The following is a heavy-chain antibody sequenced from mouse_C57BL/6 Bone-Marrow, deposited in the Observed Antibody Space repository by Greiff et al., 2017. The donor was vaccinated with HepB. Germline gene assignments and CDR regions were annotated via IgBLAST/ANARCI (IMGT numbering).Heavy chain of an antibody. J-gene: IGHJ1*03. CDR1: GYTFTSYW. CDR3: ARVLLLQPWYFDV. D-gene: IGHD1-1*01. Sequence: QVTLKESGAELAKPGASVKLSCKASGYTFTSYWMHWVKQRPGQGLEWIGYINPSSGYTKYNQKFKDKATLTADKSSSTAYMQLSSLTYEDSAVYYCARVLLLQPWYFDVWGTGTTVTVSS. CDR2: INPSSGYT. V-gene: IGHV1-7*01.